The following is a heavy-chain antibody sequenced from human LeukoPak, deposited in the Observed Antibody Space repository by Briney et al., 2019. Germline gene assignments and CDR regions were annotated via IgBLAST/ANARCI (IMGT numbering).Heavy chain of an antibody. J-gene: IGHJ5*02. CDR2: IYYSGST. V-gene: IGHV4-59*12. Sequence: SETLSLTCTVSGGSISSYYWSWIRQPPGKGLEWIGYIYYSGSTNYNPSLKSRVTISLDKSKNQFSLQVRAVTAADTAVYYCAIYNTFGSGTDLFAWHWFDPWGQGTLVTVSS. CDR1: GGSISSYY. CDR3: AIYNTFGSGTDLFAWHWFDP. D-gene: IGHD3-10*01.